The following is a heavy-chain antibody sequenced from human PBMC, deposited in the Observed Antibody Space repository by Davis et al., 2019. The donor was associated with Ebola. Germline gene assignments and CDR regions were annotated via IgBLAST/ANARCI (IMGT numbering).Heavy chain of an antibody. D-gene: IGHD6-19*01. CDR2: IKQDGSEK. V-gene: IGHV3-7*03. Sequence: GESLKISCAASGFTFSSYSMNWVRQAPGKGLEWVANIKQDGSEKYYGDSVKGRFTISRDNAKNSLYVQMNSLRAEDTAVYYCARVRGLQGSGWYAYFGLDVWGQGTTVTVSS. J-gene: IGHJ6*02. CDR1: GFTFSSYS. CDR3: ARVRGLQGSGWYAYFGLDV.